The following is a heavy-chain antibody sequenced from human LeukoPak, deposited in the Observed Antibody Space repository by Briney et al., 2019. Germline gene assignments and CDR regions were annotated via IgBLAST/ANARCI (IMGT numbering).Heavy chain of an antibody. CDR1: GGSFSGYY. Sequence: SETLSLTCAVYGGSFSGYYWSWIRQPPGKGLEWIGSIYYSGSTYYNPSLKSRVTISVDTSKNQFSLKLSSVTAADTAVYYCARQSRGLQHNYPDYWGQGTLVTVSS. V-gene: IGHV4-34*01. D-gene: IGHD2-21*01. CDR2: IYYSGST. CDR3: ARQSRGLQHNYPDY. J-gene: IGHJ4*02.